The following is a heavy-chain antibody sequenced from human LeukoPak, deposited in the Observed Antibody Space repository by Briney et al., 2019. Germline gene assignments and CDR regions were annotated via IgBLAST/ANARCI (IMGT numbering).Heavy chain of an antibody. CDR2: IYHSGSA. J-gene: IGHJ5*02. D-gene: IGHD2-2*01. CDR3: ARDPRWLTPDCTSTSCYENYFDP. CDR1: GYSISSGYQ. Sequence: PSETLSLTCAVSGYSISSGYQWAWIRQPPGKGLEWIGSIYHSGSAHYNPSLKGRVTILVDTSKNQFSLKLSSVTDADTAVYYCARDPRWLTPDCTSTSCYENYFDPWGPGTLVTVSS. V-gene: IGHV4-38-2*02.